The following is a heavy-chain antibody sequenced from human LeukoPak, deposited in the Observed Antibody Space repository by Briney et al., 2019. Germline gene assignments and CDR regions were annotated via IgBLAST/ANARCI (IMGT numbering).Heavy chain of an antibody. CDR1: GGSISSGGYS. CDR3: ARGYCSSTSCHDAFDI. J-gene: IGHJ3*02. V-gene: IGHV4-30-2*01. CDR2: IYHSGTT. D-gene: IGHD2-2*01. Sequence: SQTLSLTCAVSGGSISSGGYSWSWIRQPPGKGLEWIGYIYHSGTTYYSPSLKSRLTISVDKSKNQFSLKLISVTAADTAVYYCARGYCSSTSCHDAFDIWGQGTMVTVSS.